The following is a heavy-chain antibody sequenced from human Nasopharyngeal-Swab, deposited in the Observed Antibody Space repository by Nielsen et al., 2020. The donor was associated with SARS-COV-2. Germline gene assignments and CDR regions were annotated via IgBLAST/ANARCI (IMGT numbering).Heavy chain of an antibody. V-gene: IGHV3-30-3*01. D-gene: IGHD4-17*01. Sequence: LSLTCAASGFTFSSYAMHWVHQAPGKGLEWVAVISYDGSNKYYADSVKGRFTISRDNSKNTLYLQMNSLRAEDTAVYYCARVGDDDYGDFPLPYYYYYMDVWGKGTTVTVSS. CDR3: ARVGDDDYGDFPLPYYYYYMDV. CDR1: GFTFSSYA. J-gene: IGHJ6*03. CDR2: ISYDGSNK.